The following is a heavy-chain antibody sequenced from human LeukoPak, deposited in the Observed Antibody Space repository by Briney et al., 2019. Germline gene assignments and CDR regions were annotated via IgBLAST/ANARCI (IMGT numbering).Heavy chain of an antibody. J-gene: IGHJ4*02. V-gene: IGHV4-4*07. CDR3: ARWIAVAGTDYFDY. Sequence: SETLSLTCTVSGGSINDYYWSWIRQPAGKGLEWIGRIHTRGSTNYNPSLKSRVTISVDTSKNQFSLKLSSVTAADTAVYYCARWIAVAGTDYFDYWGQGTLVTVSS. D-gene: IGHD6-19*01. CDR2: IHTRGST. CDR1: GGSINDYY.